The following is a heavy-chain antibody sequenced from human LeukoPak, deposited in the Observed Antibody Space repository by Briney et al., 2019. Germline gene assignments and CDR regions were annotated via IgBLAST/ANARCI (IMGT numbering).Heavy chain of an antibody. Sequence: GESLKISCKGSGYSFTSYWIGWVRQMPGKGLEWMGIIYPGDSDTRYSPSFQGQVTISADKSISTAYLQWSSLKASDTAMYYCARQMVAAAAPDAFDIWGQGTMVTVSS. D-gene: IGHD6-13*01. CDR2: IYPGDSDT. CDR1: GYSFTSYW. V-gene: IGHV5-51*01. CDR3: ARQMVAAAAPDAFDI. J-gene: IGHJ3*02.